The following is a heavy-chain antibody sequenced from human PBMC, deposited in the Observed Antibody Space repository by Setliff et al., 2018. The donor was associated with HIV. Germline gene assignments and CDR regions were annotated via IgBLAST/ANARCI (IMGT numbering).Heavy chain of an antibody. CDR2: IKQDGSEK. CDR3: ARGARGYSYG. J-gene: IGHJ4*02. Sequence: LSLSCAGSGFTFSSYWMSWVRQAPGKGLEWVANIKQDGSEKYYVESVKGRFTISRDNANNSLYLQMNSLRAEDTAVYYCARGARGYSYGWGQGTLVTVSS. D-gene: IGHD5-18*01. CDR1: GFTFSSYW. V-gene: IGHV3-7*01.